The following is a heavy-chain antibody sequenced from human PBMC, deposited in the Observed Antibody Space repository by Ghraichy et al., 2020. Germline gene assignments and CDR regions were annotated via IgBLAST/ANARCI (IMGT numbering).Heavy chain of an antibody. CDR1: GFTFSSYG. CDR2: ISGSGGST. V-gene: IGHV3-23*01. CDR3: AKHPSFSTVTNWFDP. Sequence: GGSLRLSCAASGFTFSSYGMSWVRQAPGKGLEWVSSISGSGGSTYYADSVKGRFTISRDNSKNTLYLQMNSLRAEDTAMYYCAKHPSFSTVTNWFDPWGQGTLVTVSS. J-gene: IGHJ5*02. D-gene: IGHD4-17*01.